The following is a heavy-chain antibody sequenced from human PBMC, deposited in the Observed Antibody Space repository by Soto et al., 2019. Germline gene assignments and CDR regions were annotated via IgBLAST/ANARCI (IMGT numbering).Heavy chain of an antibody. CDR1: GASFTTSY. CDR3: AMEGGGYRFDY. D-gene: IGHD5-12*01. CDR2: IFYSGHL. Sequence: QVQLQESGPGLVKPSETLSLTCTVSGASFTTSYWRWIRQPTGKGLEWLGSIFYSGHLKYNPSLKRRLTIAGDPAKNHASLGLTPGTAADTASYSCAMEGGGYRFDYWGQGTLVTVSS. J-gene: IGHJ4*02. V-gene: IGHV4-59*01.